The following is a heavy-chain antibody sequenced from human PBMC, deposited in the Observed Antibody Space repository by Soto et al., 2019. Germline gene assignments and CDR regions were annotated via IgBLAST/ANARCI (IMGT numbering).Heavy chain of an antibody. D-gene: IGHD3-3*01. CDR3: ARDPSPYFWSGYTGPFDY. CDR2: FDPEDGET. J-gene: IGHJ4*02. V-gene: IGHV1-24*01. Sequence: ASVKVSCKVSGYTLTELSMHWVRQAPGKGLEWMGGFDPEDGETIYAQKFQGRVTMTEDTSTDTAYMELSSLRAEDTAVYYCARDPSPYFWSGYTGPFDYWGQGTLVTVSS. CDR1: GYTLTELS.